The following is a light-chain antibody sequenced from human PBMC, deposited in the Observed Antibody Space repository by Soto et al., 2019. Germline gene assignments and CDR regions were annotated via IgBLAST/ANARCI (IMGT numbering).Light chain of an antibody. V-gene: IGKV3-11*01. Sequence: DIMLTQSPATLSLSPGESATLSCRASQSIGHFLVWYQQKPGQAPRLLISDASKRATGIPARFSGIGSGTVLTLIANSLQTEDSVVYCCQQRGNWFPFGPGTK. CDR3: QQRGNWFP. CDR1: QSIGHF. J-gene: IGKJ3*01. CDR2: DAS.